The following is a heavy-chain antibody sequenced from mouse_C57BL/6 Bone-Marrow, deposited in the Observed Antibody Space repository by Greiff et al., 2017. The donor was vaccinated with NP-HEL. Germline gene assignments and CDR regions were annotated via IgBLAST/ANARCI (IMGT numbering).Heavy chain of an antibody. Sequence: VQLKQSGPVLVKPGASVKMSCKASGYTFTDYYMNWVKQSHGKSLEWIGVINPYNGGTSYNQKFKGKATLTVDKSSSTAYMERNSLTSEDSAVYYCAREGYGSSYEFDYWGQGTTLTVSS. CDR1: GYTFTDYY. J-gene: IGHJ2*01. D-gene: IGHD1-1*01. CDR3: AREGYGSSYEFDY. CDR2: INPYNGGT. V-gene: IGHV1-19*01.